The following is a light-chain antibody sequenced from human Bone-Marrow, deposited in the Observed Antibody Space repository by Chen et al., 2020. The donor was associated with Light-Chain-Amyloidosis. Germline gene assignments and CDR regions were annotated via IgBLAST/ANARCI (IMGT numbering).Light chain of an antibody. V-gene: IGLV6-57*01. Sequence: NFMLTQPHSVSESPGKTVIISCTRSSGSIPTNYGQWYQQRPGSSPTTVIYEDDQRPSGVPDRFSGSIDRATNTASLTSSGLKSEDEADYYCQSYQGSSQGVFGGGTKLTVL. CDR3: QSYQGSSQGV. CDR2: EDD. J-gene: IGLJ3*02. CDR1: SGSIPTNY.